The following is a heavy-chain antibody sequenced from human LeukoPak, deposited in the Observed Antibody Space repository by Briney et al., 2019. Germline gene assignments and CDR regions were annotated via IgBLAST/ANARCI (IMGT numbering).Heavy chain of an antibody. CDR3: ARGGNYYGYYFDY. J-gene: IGHJ4*02. CDR2: INNSGST. Sequence: SVTLSLTCGVYGGSFSGYYWSWIRQPPGKGLEWIGEINNSGSTNYNPSLKSRVTISVDTSKNQFSLKLSSVTAADTAVYYCARGGNYYGYYFDYWGQGTLVTVSS. V-gene: IGHV4-34*01. D-gene: IGHD1-26*01. CDR1: GGSFSGYY.